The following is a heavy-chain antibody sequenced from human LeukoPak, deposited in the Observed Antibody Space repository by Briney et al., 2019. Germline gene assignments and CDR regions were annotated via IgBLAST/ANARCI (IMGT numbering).Heavy chain of an antibody. Sequence: GGSLRLSCAASGFTFSSYSVNWVRQAPGKGLEWVSSISSSSSYIYYADSVKGRFTISRDNSKNTLYLQMNSLRAEDTAVYYCARDTVYYYDSSGYFDYWGQGTLVTVSS. V-gene: IGHV3-21*01. CDR1: GFTFSSYS. CDR3: ARDTVYYYDSSGYFDY. D-gene: IGHD3-22*01. J-gene: IGHJ4*02. CDR2: ISSSSSYI.